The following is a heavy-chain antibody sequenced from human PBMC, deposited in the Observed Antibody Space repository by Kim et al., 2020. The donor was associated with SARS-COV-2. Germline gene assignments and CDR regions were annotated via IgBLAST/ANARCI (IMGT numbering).Heavy chain of an antibody. D-gene: IGHD3-10*01. CDR3: AKGGYASGSLDY. CDR1: GFTFSSYA. Sequence: GGSLRLSCAVSGFTFSSYAMSWVRQAPGKGLEWVSAVSGSGGSTYYADSVKGRFTISRDNSKKTLYLQMRSLRADDTAAYYCAKGGYASGSLDYWGQGTL. V-gene: IGHV3-23*01. J-gene: IGHJ4*02. CDR2: VSGSGGST.